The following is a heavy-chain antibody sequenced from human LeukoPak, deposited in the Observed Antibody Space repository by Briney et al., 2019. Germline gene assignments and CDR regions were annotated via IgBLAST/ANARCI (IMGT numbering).Heavy chain of an antibody. CDR3: ASPVDSSGYDAFDI. J-gene: IGHJ3*02. D-gene: IGHD3-22*01. Sequence: ASVEVSCKASGGTFSSYAISWVRQAPGQGLEWMGGIIPIFGTANYAQKFQGRVTITTDESTSTAYMELSGLRSEDTAVYYCASPVDSSGYDAFDIWGQGTMVTVSS. CDR2: IIPIFGTA. V-gene: IGHV1-69*05. CDR1: GGTFSSYA.